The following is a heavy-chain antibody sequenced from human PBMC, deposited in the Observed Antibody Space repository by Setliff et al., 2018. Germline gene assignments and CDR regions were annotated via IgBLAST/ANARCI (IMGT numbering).Heavy chain of an antibody. CDR1: GGSISSHY. D-gene: IGHD6-19*01. CDR3: ARGGISSGCGRFGYYYGMDV. J-gene: IGHJ6*02. V-gene: IGHV4-59*11. Sequence: PSETLSLTCTVSGGSISSHYWSWIRQPPGKGLEWIGSIYYSGSNNYNPSLKSRVTISVDTSKNQFSLKLSSVTAADTAVYYCARGGISSGCGRFGYYYGMDVWGQGTTVTVSS. CDR2: IYYSGSN.